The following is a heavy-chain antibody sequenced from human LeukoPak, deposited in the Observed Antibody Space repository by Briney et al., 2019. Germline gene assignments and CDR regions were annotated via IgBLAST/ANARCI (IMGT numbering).Heavy chain of an antibody. D-gene: IGHD3-10*01. CDR1: GGSISSYY. Sequence: SETLSLTCTVSGGSISSYYWSWIRQPPGKGLEWIGYIYYSGSTNYNPPLKSRVTISVDTSKNQFSLKLSSVTAADTAVYYCARDYYGSGSYIPFDYWGQGTLVTVSS. CDR3: ARDYYGSGSYIPFDY. J-gene: IGHJ4*02. CDR2: IYYSGST. V-gene: IGHV4-59*01.